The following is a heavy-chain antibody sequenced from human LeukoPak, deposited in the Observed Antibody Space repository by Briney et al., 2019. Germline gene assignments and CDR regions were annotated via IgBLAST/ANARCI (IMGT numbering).Heavy chain of an antibody. J-gene: IGHJ4*02. CDR3: VKAYCSTTTCLFDS. D-gene: IGHD2-2*01. CDR2: ISGNGGDA. V-gene: IGHV3-64D*06. CDR1: GFTFSNYA. Sequence: PGGSLRLSCSASGFTFSNYAMHWVRQAPGKGLEYVSAISGNGGDAYYADSVKGRFTISRDNSKNTLNLQMSSLRAEDTAVYYCVKAYCSTTTCLFDSWGRGALVTVSS.